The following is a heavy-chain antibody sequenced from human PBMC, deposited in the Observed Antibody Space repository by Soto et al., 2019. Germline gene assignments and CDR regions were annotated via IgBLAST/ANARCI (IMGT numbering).Heavy chain of an antibody. J-gene: IGHJ4*02. CDR2: INPNSGGT. CDR3: ARDLGYCSSTSCLVDY. Sequence: ASVKVSCKASGYTFTGYYMHWVRQAPGQGLEWMGWINPNSGGTNYAQQFQGRVTMTRDTSISTAYMGLSRLGSADTAVYYCARDLGYCSSTSCLVDYWGQGTLVTVSS. D-gene: IGHD2-2*03. CDR1: GYTFTGYY. V-gene: IGHV1-2*02.